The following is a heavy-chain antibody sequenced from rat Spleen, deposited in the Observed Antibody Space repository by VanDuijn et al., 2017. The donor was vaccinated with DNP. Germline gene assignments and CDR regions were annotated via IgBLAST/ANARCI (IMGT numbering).Heavy chain of an antibody. CDR3: ARHVLPLRVWDY. D-gene: IGHD1-4*01. Sequence: EVQLVESGGGLVQPGRSLKLSCAASGFTFSDYYMAWVRQTPTKGLEWVAYTNYAGGSTYNGDSVKGRFTISIDNAKSTLYLQINRLRSEDMATYYCARHVLPLRVWDYWGQGVMVTVSS. CDR1: GFTFSDYY. V-gene: IGHV5-22*01. J-gene: IGHJ2*01. CDR2: TNYAGGST.